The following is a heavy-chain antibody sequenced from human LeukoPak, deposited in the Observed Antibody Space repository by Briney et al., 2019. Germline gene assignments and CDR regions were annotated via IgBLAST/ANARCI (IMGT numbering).Heavy chain of an antibody. CDR3: ARDLPPFYDSKSGYYMDV. V-gene: IGHV3-20*01. CDR2: INWNGGST. D-gene: IGHD3-22*01. CDR1: GFTFDDYG. J-gene: IGHJ6*03. Sequence: GGSLRLSCAASGFTFDDYGMSWVRQAPGKGLEWVSGINWNGGSTGYADSVKGRFTISRDNAKNSLYLQMNSLRAEDTALYHCARDLPPFYDSKSGYYMDVWGKGTTVTVSS.